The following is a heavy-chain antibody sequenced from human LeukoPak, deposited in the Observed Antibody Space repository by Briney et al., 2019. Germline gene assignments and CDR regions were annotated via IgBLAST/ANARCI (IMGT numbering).Heavy chain of an antibody. CDR1: GYTFTSYA. CDR2: IIPIFGTA. Sequence: ASVKVSCKASGYTFTSYAISWVRQAPGQGLEWMGGIIPIFGTANYAQKFQGRVTITADESTSTAYMELSSLRSEDTAVYYCARDPSPGIDSSGYYYGAFDIWGQGTMVTVSS. J-gene: IGHJ3*02. D-gene: IGHD3-22*01. V-gene: IGHV1-69*13. CDR3: ARDPSPGIDSSGYYYGAFDI.